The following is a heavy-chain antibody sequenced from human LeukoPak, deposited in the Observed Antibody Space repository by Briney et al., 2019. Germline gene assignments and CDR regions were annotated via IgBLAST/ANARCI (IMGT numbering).Heavy chain of an antibody. Sequence: GRSLRLSCAASGFTFSTYAMHWVRQAPGKGLEWVAMIWYNGKNKHYADSVKGRFTISRDNSKNTLDMQMNSLRADDTAVYYCVRDPSNSGWAFDYWGQGTLVTVS. CDR3: VRDPSNSGWAFDY. CDR2: IWYNGKNK. CDR1: GFTFSTYA. V-gene: IGHV3-33*01. J-gene: IGHJ4*02. D-gene: IGHD6-19*01.